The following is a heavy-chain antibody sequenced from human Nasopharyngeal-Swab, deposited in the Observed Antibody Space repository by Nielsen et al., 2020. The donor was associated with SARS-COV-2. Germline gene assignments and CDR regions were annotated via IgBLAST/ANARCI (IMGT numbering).Heavy chain of an antibody. D-gene: IGHD3-10*01. Sequence: GESLKISCAASGFTFSSYAMSWVRQAPGKGLEWVSAISGSGGSTYYADSVKGRFTISRDNSKNTLYLQMNSLRAEDTAVYYCARGQALYYYYYYMDVWGKGTTVTVSS. CDR3: ARGQALYYYYYYMDV. V-gene: IGHV3-23*01. CDR1: GFTFSSYA. J-gene: IGHJ6*03. CDR2: ISGSGGST.